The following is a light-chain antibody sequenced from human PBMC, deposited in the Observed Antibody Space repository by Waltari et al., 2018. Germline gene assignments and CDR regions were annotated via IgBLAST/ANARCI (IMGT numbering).Light chain of an antibody. CDR1: QSLLNSNGYNY. CDR2: LGS. Sequence: IVMTQSPLSLSVTPGEPASISCRSSQSLLNSNGYNYLDWYLQKPGRSPQHLIYLGSYRASGVPDRFSGRGSGTDFTLKISRVEAEDVGVYYCVQTLETPPWTFGQGTKVEIK. J-gene: IGKJ1*01. CDR3: VQTLETPPWT. V-gene: IGKV2-28*01.